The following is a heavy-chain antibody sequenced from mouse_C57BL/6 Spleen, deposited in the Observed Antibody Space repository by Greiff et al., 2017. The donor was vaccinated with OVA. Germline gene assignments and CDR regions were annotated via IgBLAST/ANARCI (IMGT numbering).Heavy chain of an antibody. J-gene: IGHJ2*01. CDR3: ARGGYGYDYFDY. Sequence: VQLQQPGAELVMPGASVKLSCKASGYTFTSYWMHWVKQRPGQGLEWIGEIDPSDSYTNYNQKFKGKSTLTVDKSSSTADMQLSSLTSEDSAVYYCARGGYGYDYFDYWGQGTTRTVSS. CDR1: GYTFTSYW. CDR2: IDPSDSYT. D-gene: IGHD2-2*01. V-gene: IGHV1-69*01.